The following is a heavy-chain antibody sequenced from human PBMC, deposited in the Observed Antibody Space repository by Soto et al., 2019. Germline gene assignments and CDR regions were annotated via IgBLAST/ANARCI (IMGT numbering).Heavy chain of an antibody. CDR3: ARRHTSGWYGWFDP. J-gene: IGHJ5*02. D-gene: IGHD6-19*01. CDR2: IYYSGST. V-gene: IGHV4-39*01. CDR1: GGSISSSSYY. Sequence: QLQLQESGPGLVKPSETLSLTCTVSGGSISSSSYYWGWIRQPPGKGLEWIGSIYYSGSTYYNPSLKRRVTISVDTSKNQFSLKLSSGTAADTAVYYCARRHTSGWYGWFDPWGQGTLVTVSS.